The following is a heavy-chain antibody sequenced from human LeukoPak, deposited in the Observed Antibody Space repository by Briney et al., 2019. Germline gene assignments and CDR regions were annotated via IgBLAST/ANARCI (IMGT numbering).Heavy chain of an antibody. D-gene: IGHD6-13*01. CDR2: IYYSGST. Sequence: PSETLSLTCTVSGGSISSGDYYWSWIRQPPGKGLERIGYIYYSGSTYYNPSLKSRATISVDTSKNQFSLKLSSVTAADTAVYYCARGSIAAAGTLGNWGQGTLVTVSS. J-gene: IGHJ4*02. V-gene: IGHV4-30-4*01. CDR3: ARGSIAAAGTLGN. CDR1: GGSISSGDYY.